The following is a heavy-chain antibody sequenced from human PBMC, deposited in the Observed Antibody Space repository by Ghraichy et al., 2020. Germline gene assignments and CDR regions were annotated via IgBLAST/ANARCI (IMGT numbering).Heavy chain of an antibody. CDR3: ARDPGSNGRYYLDS. J-gene: IGHJ4*02. D-gene: IGHD6-13*01. V-gene: IGHV3-33*01. CDR2: IWYDGSKT. CDR1: GFSFSSYG. Sequence: GGSLRLSCAASGFSFSSYGMHWVRQAPGKGLEWVAVIWYDGSKTYYADSVKGRFTISRDNSLYLQMNSLRAEDTAVYYCARDPGSNGRYYLDSWGQGTLVSVSS.